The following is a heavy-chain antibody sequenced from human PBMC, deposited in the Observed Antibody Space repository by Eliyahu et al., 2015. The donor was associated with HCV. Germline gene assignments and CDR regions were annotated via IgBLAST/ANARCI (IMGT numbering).Heavy chain of an antibody. V-gene: IGHV1-2*02. Sequence: QEQLVQSGAEVKKPGASVKVSCKASGYTFTGYYLHWVRQAPGQGLEWMGWIHPNSGGTNYAQKFQGRVTMTRDTSISTAYMELSRLTSDDTAVYFCARRWDWQITAKGMDFDPWGQGTLVTVSS. J-gene: IGHJ5*02. D-gene: IGHD3/OR15-3a*01. CDR3: ARRWDWQITAKGMDFDP. CDR1: GYTFTGYY. CDR2: IHPNSGGT.